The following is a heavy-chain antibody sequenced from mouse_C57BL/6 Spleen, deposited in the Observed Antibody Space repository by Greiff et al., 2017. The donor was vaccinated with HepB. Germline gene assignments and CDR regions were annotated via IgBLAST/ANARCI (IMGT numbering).Heavy chain of an antibody. Sequence: QVQLKQPGAELVKPGASVKMSCKASGYTFTSYWITWVKQRPGQGLEWIGDIYPGSGSTNYNEKFKSKATLTVDTSSSTAYMQLSSLTSEDSAVYYCARDYYGSSLYDYWGQGTTLTVSS. CDR1: GYTFTSYW. CDR3: ARDYYGSSLYDY. CDR2: IYPGSGST. J-gene: IGHJ2*01. D-gene: IGHD1-1*01. V-gene: IGHV1-55*01.